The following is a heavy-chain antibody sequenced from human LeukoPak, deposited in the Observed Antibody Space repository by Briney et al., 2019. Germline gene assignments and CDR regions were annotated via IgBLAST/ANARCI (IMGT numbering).Heavy chain of an antibody. J-gene: IGHJ4*02. CDR2: ISGSGDST. D-gene: IGHD6-19*01. V-gene: IGHV3-23*01. Sequence: GGSLRLSCAASGFTFSSYAMSWVRQAPGKGLEWVSAISGSGDSTYYADSVKGRFTISRDNSKNTLYLQMNSLRAEDTAVYYCARSGAGWFDYWGQGTLVTVSS. CDR3: ARSGAGWFDY. CDR1: GFTFSSYA.